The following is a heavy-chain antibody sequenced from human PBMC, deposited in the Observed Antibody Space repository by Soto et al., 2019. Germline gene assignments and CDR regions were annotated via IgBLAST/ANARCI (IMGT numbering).Heavy chain of an antibody. Sequence: ESLSLTCTESGGYIESVDRSWIRQLPGKGLEWIGYIYYRGITYYNPSLKSRVSISLDTSKNQFSLELSPVTAADTAVYYCAGDSSGFIRIDYWGQGTLVTVSS. CDR3: AGDSSGFIRIDY. V-gene: IGHV4-59*12. CDR1: GGYIESVD. CDR2: IYYRGIT. D-gene: IGHD3-22*01. J-gene: IGHJ4*02.